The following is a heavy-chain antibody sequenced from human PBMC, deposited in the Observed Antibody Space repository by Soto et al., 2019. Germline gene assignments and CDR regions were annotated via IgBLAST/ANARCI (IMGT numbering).Heavy chain of an antibody. J-gene: IGHJ3*02. Sequence: PGGSLRLSCEASGFTFSRYAMSWVRQAPGKGLEWVSTFSGPGGGTYYADSVKGRFTISRDNSKNTLYLQMNSLRAEDTAVYYCARDVLLWFGELSDAFDIWGQGTMVTVSS. CDR1: GFTFSRYA. CDR3: ARDVLLWFGELSDAFDI. D-gene: IGHD3-10*01. V-gene: IGHV3-23*01. CDR2: FSGPGGGT.